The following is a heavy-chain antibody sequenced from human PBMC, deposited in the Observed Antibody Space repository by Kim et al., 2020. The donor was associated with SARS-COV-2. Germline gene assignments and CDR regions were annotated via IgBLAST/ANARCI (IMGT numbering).Heavy chain of an antibody. J-gene: IGHJ4*02. V-gene: IGHV3-53*01. Sequence: TSDADSGKGRFTISRDIPKDTLYLQMNSLRAEDTAVYYCSSSTVGAYFDYWGQGSLVTVSS. CDR3: SSSTVGAYFDY. CDR2: T. D-gene: IGHD1-26*01.